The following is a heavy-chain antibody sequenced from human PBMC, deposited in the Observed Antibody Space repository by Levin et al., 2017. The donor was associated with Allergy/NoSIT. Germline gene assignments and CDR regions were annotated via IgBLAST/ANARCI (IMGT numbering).Heavy chain of an antibody. Sequence: ETLSLTCAASGFTFSSYAMSWVRQAPGKGLEWVSAISGSGGSTYYADSVKGRFTISRDNSKNTLYLQMNSLRAEDTAVYYCAKVVATTVETWGQGTLVTVSS. J-gene: IGHJ4*02. CDR3: AKVVATTVET. V-gene: IGHV3-23*01. CDR1: GFTFSSYA. CDR2: ISGSGGST. D-gene: IGHD5-12*01.